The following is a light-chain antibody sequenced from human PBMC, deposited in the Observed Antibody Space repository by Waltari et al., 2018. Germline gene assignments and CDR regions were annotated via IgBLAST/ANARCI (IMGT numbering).Light chain of an antibody. J-gene: IGLJ3*02. Sequence: QLAPTHSPSAYAPLEPPVKLTCTLSRWHSSTVNAWLQQQPEKGPRYLMKVNSDGSHNKGDAIPDRFSGSSSGAERYLTISSLQSEDEADYYCQTGGHGTWVFGGGTKLTVL. CDR1: RWHSSTV. CDR2: VNSDGSH. CDR3: QTGGHGTWV. V-gene: IGLV4-69*01.